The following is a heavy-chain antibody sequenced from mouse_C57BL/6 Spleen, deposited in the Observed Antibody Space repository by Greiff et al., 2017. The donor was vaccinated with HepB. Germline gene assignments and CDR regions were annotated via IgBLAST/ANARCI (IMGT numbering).Heavy chain of an antibody. CDR1: GFTFSSYA. CDR3: ARDLDYDGYYYAMDY. J-gene: IGHJ4*01. D-gene: IGHD2-4*01. V-gene: IGHV5-4*01. Sequence: EVKVEESGGGLVKPGGSLKLSCAASGFTFSSYAMSWVRQTPEKRLEWVATISDGGRYTYYPDNVKGRFTISRDNAKNNLYLQMSHLKSEDTAMYYCARDLDYDGYYYAMDYWGQGTSVTVSS. CDR2: ISDGGRYT.